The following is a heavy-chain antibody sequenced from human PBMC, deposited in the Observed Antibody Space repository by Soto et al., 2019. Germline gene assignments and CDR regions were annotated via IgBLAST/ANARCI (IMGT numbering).Heavy chain of an antibody. CDR3: ARGALRYFDWLFQKPYGMDV. J-gene: IGHJ6*02. CDR1: GGSISSSSYY. D-gene: IGHD3-9*01. Sequence: PSETLSLTCTVSGGSISSSSYYWGWIRQPPGKGLEWIGSIYYSGYTYYNPSLKSRVTISVDTSKNQFSLKLSSVTAAGTAVYYCARGALRYFDWLFQKPYGMDVWGQGTTVT. V-gene: IGHV4-39*01. CDR2: IYYSGYT.